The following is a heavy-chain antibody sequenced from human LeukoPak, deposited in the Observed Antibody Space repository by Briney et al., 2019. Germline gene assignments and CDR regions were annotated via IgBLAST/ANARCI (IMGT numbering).Heavy chain of an antibody. J-gene: IGHJ4*02. D-gene: IGHD2-8*01. CDR2: IKQDGSEK. Sequence: PGGSLRLSCAASGFTFSSYWMSWVRQAPGKGLEWVANIKQDGSEKYYVDSVKGRFTISRDNAKNSLYLQMNSLRAEDTAVYYCARHGGGGYYFLDYWGQGTLVTVSS. CDR3: ARHGGGGYYFLDY. CDR1: GFTFSSYW. V-gene: IGHV3-7*05.